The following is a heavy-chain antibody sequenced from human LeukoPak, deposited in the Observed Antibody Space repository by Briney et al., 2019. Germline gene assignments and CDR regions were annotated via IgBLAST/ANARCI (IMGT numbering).Heavy chain of an antibody. CDR1: GDTFSSYA. CDR3: ARSLASGYDYNWFDP. J-gene: IGHJ5*02. CDR2: IIPIFGTA. D-gene: IGHD5-12*01. Sequence: GSSVKVSCKASGDTFSSYAISWVRQAPGEGLEWVGGIIPIFGTANYAQKFQGRVTITTDESTSTAYMELSSLRSEDTAVYYCARSLASGYDYNWFDPWGQGTLVTVSS. V-gene: IGHV1-69*05.